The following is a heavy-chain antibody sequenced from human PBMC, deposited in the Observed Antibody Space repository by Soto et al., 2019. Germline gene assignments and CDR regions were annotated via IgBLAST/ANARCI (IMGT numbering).Heavy chain of an antibody. V-gene: IGHV1-2*02. D-gene: IGHD1-1*01. J-gene: IGHJ4*02. CDR2: INPNSGGT. CDR1: GYTFTGYY. Sequence: ASVKVSCKASGYTFTGYYRHWVRQAPGQGLEWMGWINPNSGGTNYAQKFQGRVTMTRDTSISTAYMELSRLRSDDTAVYYCARDHRGDGVLHYLGQGTLVTFSS. CDR3: ARDHRGDGVLHY.